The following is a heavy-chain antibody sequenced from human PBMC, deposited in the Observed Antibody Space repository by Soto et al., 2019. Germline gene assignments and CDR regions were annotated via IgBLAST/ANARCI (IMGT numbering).Heavy chain of an antibody. V-gene: IGHV1-2*04. D-gene: IGHD1-20*01. J-gene: IGHJ4*02. CDR1: GYTFTGYY. CDR3: ARKITGHPAGYFDY. CDR2: INPNSGGT. Sequence: ASVKVSCKASGYTFTGYYMHWVRQAPGQGLEWMGWINPNSGGTNYAQKFQGWVTMTRDTSISTAYMELSRLRSDDTAVYYCARKITGHPAGYFDYWGQGTLVTVSS.